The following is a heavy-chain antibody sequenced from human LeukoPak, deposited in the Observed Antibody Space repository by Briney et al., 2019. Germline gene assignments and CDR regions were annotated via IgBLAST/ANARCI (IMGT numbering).Heavy chain of an antibody. CDR2: INSDGSST. D-gene: IGHD5-18*01. CDR1: GFTFSSYW. J-gene: IGHJ6*02. Sequence: GGSQRLSCAASGFTFSSYWMHWVRQAPGKGLVWVSRINSDGSSTSYADSVKGRFTISRDNAKNTLYLQMNSLRAEDTAVYYCASGPSLAMAPWYYYGMDVWGQGTTVTVSS. V-gene: IGHV3-74*01. CDR3: ASGPSLAMAPWYYYGMDV.